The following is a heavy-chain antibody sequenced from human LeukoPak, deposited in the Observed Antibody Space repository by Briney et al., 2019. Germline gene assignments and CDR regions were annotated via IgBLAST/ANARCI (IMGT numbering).Heavy chain of an antibody. CDR2: IYHSGST. D-gene: IGHD3-22*01. CDR1: GGSISADDYY. Sequence: PSETLSLTCTVSGGSISADDYYWSWIRQPPGKGLEWIGYIYHSGSTYYNPSLKSRVTISVDRSKNQFSLKLSSVTAADTAVYYCARERTTMIGERFYYYGMDVWGQGTTVTVSS. V-gene: IGHV4-30-2*01. CDR3: ARERTTMIGERFYYYGMDV. J-gene: IGHJ6*02.